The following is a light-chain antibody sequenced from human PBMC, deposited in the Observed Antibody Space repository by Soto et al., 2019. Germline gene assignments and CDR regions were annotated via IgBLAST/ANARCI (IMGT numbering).Light chain of an antibody. J-gene: IGLJ1*01. Sequence: QYAMTQPASLSGYPVQSITIYCTNTSSDVGGYNYVSWYQHRPGKAPKLLIYDVSNRPSGVSNRFSGSKSDNTASLTISGLQPEEEADYYCSSYTTSNTRQIVFGTGTKVTVL. CDR3: SSYTTSNTRQIV. V-gene: IGLV2-14*03. CDR2: DVS. CDR1: SSDVGGYNY.